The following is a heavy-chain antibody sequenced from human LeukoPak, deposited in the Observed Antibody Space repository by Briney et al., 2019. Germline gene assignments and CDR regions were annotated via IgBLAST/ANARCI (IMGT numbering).Heavy chain of an antibody. CDR3: ARVYIAVAGEGNWSDP. CDR1: GASISGYY. Sequence: SETLSLTCTVSGASISGYYWSWIRQPPGKGLEWIGYIYSSGSTSYNPSLKSRVTISVDTSKNQFSLKLSSVTAADTAVYYCARVYIAVAGEGNWSDPWGQGTLVTVSS. D-gene: IGHD6-19*01. J-gene: IGHJ5*02. CDR2: IYSSGST. V-gene: IGHV4-59*12.